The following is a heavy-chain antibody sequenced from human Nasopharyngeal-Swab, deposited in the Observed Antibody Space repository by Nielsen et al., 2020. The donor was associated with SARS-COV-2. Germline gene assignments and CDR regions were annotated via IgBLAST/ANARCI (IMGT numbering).Heavy chain of an antibody. D-gene: IGHD3-3*01. Sequence: GESLKISCAASGFTFSNYAMSWVRQAPGKGLEWVSAISGSGGSTYYADSVKGRFTISRDNSKNTLYLQMNSLRAEDTAVYYCAKDPYYDFWSGYDAFDIWGQGTMVTVSS. CDR3: AKDPYYDFWSGYDAFDI. J-gene: IGHJ3*02. V-gene: IGHV3-23*01. CDR1: GFTFSNYA. CDR2: ISGSGGST.